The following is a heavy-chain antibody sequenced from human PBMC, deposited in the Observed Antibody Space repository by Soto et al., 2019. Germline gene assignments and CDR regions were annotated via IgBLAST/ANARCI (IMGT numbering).Heavy chain of an antibody. Sequence: SETLSLTCTVSGGSISSYYWSWIRQPPGKGLEWIGYIYYSGSTSYNPSLKSRVTISVDTSKNHFSLKLSSVTAADTAVYYCARVFSDSSSFFDPWGQGTLVTVSS. CDR1: GGSISSYY. CDR3: ARVFSDSSSFFDP. V-gene: IGHV4-59*12. J-gene: IGHJ5*02. D-gene: IGHD6-13*01. CDR2: IYYSGST.